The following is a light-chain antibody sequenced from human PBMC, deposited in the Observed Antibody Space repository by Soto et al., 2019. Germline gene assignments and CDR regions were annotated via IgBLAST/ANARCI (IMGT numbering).Light chain of an antibody. CDR1: QDITTY. J-gene: IGKJ5*01. CDR3: QQRKSYPIT. V-gene: IGKV1-9*01. Sequence: DIQLTQSPSFLSASVGDRVTITCRASQDITTYLAWYQQKPGKAPKLLIFAASTLQNRVPSRFSGSGSGTEFTVTITSLQPEDFATYYCQQRKSYPITFGQWTRLEIK. CDR2: AAS.